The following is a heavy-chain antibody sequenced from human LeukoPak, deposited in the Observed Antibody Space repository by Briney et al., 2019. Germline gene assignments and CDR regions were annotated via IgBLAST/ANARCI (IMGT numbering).Heavy chain of an antibody. CDR3: ARDGVVPAFFDH. CDR2: VFYTGKT. J-gene: IGHJ4*02. CDR1: GYSISTAYH. Sequence: SETLSLTCAVPGYSISTAYHWGWIRQPPGKGLEWIGSVFYTGKTYYNPSLQSRLTISMDKSKNHFSLQLTSVTAADTAVYYCARDGVVPAFFDHWGQGTRAIVSS. V-gene: IGHV4-38-2*02. D-gene: IGHD3-3*01.